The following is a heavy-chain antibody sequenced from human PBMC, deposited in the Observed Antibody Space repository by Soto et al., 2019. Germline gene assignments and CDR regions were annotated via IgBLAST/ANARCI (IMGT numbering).Heavy chain of an antibody. Sequence: SETLSLTCTVSGGSISSYYWSWIRQPPGKGLEWIGYIYYSGSTNYNPSLKSRVTISVDTSKNQFSLKLSSVTAADTAVYYCARSMAQDDYGDYSLPLAFYYYYYMDVWGKGTTVTVSS. CDR3: ARSMAQDDYGDYSLPLAFYYYYYMDV. CDR2: IYYSGST. V-gene: IGHV4-59*01. CDR1: GGSISSYY. D-gene: IGHD4-17*01. J-gene: IGHJ6*03.